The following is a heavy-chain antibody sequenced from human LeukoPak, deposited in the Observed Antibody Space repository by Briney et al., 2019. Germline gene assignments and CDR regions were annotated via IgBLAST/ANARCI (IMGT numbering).Heavy chain of an antibody. Sequence: GASVKVSCKASGGTFSSYAISWVRQAPGQGLEWMGIINPSGGSTSYAQKFQGRVTMTRDTSTSTVYMELSSLRSEDTAVYYCARAQSSSWVYHFDYWGQGTLVTVSS. J-gene: IGHJ4*02. V-gene: IGHV1-46*01. D-gene: IGHD6-13*01. CDR1: GGTFSSYA. CDR3: ARAQSSSWVYHFDY. CDR2: INPSGGST.